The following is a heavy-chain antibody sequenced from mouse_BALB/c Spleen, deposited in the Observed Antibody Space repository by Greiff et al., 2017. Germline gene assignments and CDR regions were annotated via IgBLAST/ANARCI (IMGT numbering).Heavy chain of an antibody. CDR3: ARDGNYFDY. V-gene: IGHV7-3*02. Sequence: EVMLVESGGGLVQPGGSLRLSCATSGFTFTDYYMSWVRQPPGKALEWLGFIRNKANGYTTEYSASVEGRFTISRDNSQSILYLQMNTLRAEDSATYYCARDGNYFDYWGQGTTLTVSS. CDR2: IRNKANGYTT. J-gene: IGHJ2*01. CDR1: GFTFTDYY.